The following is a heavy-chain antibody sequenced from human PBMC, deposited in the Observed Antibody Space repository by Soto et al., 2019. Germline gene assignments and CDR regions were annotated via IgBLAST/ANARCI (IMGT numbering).Heavy chain of an antibody. V-gene: IGHV1-3*01. CDR2: INAGNGNT. J-gene: IGHJ6*02. CDR1: GYTFTSYA. CDR3: ASSYSNYPLTDYYYYGMDV. D-gene: IGHD4-4*01. Sequence: QVQLVQSGAEVKKPGASVKVSCKASGYTFTSYAMHWLRQAPGQRLEWMGWINAGNGNTKYSQKFQGRVTITRDTSANTAYMELSSLRSEDTDVYYCASSYSNYPLTDYYYYGMDVWGQGTTVTVSS.